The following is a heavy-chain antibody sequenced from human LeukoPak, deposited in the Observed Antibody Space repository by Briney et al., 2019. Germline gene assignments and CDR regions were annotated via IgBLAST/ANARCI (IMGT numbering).Heavy chain of an antibody. CDR3: TRVGYIDEGIDY. V-gene: IGHV3-7*04. Sequence: PGGSLRLSCVASGFPFSSYWMTWVRQAPGKGLEWVANIKQDGSKQSYVDSVKGRFTISRDNAKNSLYLQMNSLRAEDTAIYYCTRVGYIDEGIDYWGQGTLVIVSS. CDR1: GFPFSSYW. CDR2: IKQDGSKQ. D-gene: IGHD5-24*01. J-gene: IGHJ4*02.